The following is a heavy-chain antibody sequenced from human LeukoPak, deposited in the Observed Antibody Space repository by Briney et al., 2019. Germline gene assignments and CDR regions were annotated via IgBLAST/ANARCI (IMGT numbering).Heavy chain of an antibody. J-gene: IGHJ4*02. Sequence: GGSLRLSCAASGFTFSSYSMSWVRQAPGKGLEWVSSISSSSSYIYYADSVKGRFTISRDNAKNSLYLQMNSLRAEDTAVYYCARDLTGTRYAAPSYYFDYWGQGTLVTVSS. CDR2: ISSSSSYI. D-gene: IGHD1-20*01. CDR1: GFTFSSYS. CDR3: ARDLTGTRYAAPSYYFDY. V-gene: IGHV3-21*01.